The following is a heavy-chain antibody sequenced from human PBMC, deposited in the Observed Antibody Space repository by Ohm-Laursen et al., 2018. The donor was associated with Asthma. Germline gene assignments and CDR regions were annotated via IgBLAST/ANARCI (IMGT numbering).Heavy chain of an antibody. Sequence: ASVKVSCKASGYTFTGYYMHWVRQAPGQGLEWMGRINPNSGGTNYAQKFQGRVTMTRDTSTSTVYMELSSLRSEDTAVYYCARAESRYDFWSGYCGMDVWGQGTTVTVSS. CDR1: GYTFTGYY. J-gene: IGHJ6*02. D-gene: IGHD3-3*01. CDR2: INPNSGGT. V-gene: IGHV1-2*06. CDR3: ARAESRYDFWSGYCGMDV.